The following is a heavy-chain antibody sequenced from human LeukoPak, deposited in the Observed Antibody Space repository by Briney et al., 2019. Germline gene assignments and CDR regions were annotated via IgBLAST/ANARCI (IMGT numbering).Heavy chain of an antibody. J-gene: IGHJ6*04. D-gene: IGHD3-9*01. Sequence: GGSLRLSCAASGFTFSDYYMSWIRQAPGKGLECFSYISSSSSYTNYADSVKARFTISRDNAKNSLYLQMNSLRAEDTAVYYCARGDYDILTGYPYGYYYYGMDVWGKGTTVTVSS. V-gene: IGHV3-11*06. CDR3: ARGDYDILTGYPYGYYYYGMDV. CDR2: ISSSSSYT. CDR1: GFTFSDYY.